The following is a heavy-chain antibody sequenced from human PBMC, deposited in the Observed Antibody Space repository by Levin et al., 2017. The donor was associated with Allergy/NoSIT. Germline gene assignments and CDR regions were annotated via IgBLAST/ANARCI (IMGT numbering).Heavy chain of an antibody. CDR2: IIPIFGTA. CDR3: AREVLGRTRSAYYFDY. V-gene: IGHV1-69*13. Sequence: SVKVSCKASGGTFSSYAISWVRQAPGQGLEWMGGIIPIFGTANYAQKFQGRVTITADESTSTAYMELSSLRSEDTAVYYCAREVLGRTRSAYYFDYWGQGTLVTVSS. CDR1: GGTFSSYA. J-gene: IGHJ4*02. D-gene: IGHD4/OR15-4a*01.